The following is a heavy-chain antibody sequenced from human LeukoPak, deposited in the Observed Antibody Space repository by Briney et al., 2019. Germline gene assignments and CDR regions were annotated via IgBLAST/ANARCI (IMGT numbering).Heavy chain of an antibody. V-gene: IGHV4-59*01. CDR3: AREPYSSADSAFDI. J-gene: IGHJ3*02. CDR2: IYYNGNT. D-gene: IGHD2-21*01. CDR1: GGSISSYY. Sequence: SETLSLTCTVSGGSISSYYWSWIRQPPGKGLEWIRYIYYNGNTNYNPSLKSRVTISVDTSKNQFSLKLSSVTAADTAVYFCAREPYSSADSAFDIWGQGTMVTVSS.